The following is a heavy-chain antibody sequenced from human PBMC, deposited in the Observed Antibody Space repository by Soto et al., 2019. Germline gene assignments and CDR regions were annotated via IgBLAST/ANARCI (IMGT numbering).Heavy chain of an antibody. Sequence: SVKVSCKASGGTFSSYAISWVRQAPGQGREWMGGIIPIFGTANYAQKFQGRVTITADESTSTAYMELSSLRSEDMAVYYCGRVDILTGSYFDHWGQGTLVTVSS. J-gene: IGHJ4*02. CDR1: GGTFSSYA. D-gene: IGHD3-9*01. CDR2: IIPIFGTA. CDR3: GRVDILTGSYFDH. V-gene: IGHV1-69*13.